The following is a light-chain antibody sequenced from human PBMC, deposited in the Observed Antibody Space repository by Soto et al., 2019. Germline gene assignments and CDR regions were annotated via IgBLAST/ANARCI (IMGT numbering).Light chain of an antibody. V-gene: IGKV3-20*01. CDR2: GAS. CDR3: QQYGSSPYT. Sequence: EIVLTQSPGTLSMSPGERATVSCRASERVDSSYLAWYQQKPGQAPRLVIYGASSRATGIPDRFSGSGSGTDFSLTISRLEPEDFAVYYCQQYGSSPYTFGQGTKLEI. CDR1: ERVDSSY. J-gene: IGKJ2*01.